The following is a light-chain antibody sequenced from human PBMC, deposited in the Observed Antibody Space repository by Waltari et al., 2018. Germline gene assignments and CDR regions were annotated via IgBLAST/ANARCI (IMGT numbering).Light chain of an antibody. CDR1: QGVSSK. Sequence: EIVMTQSPATLSVSPGERATLSCRASQGVSSKLAWYQQKPGQPPRLLLYDTSVRAAGIPARFSGSGSGTEFTLTISSLQSDDCAVYYCQQYNNWPPWTFGQGTKVEIK. J-gene: IGKJ1*01. CDR3: QQYNNWPPWT. CDR2: DTS. V-gene: IGKV3-15*01.